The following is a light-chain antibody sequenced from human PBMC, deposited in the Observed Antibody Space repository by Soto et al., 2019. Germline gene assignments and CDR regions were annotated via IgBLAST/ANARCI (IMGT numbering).Light chain of an antibody. CDR1: QSVSNN. Sequence: ELVFPQSPGTLSLSPGEGATLSCRASQSVSNNYLAWYQQKPGQAPRLLIYDASNMATGIPARFSGSGSGTEFSLTISSLQSEDFAVYSCQQYGDWPGAFGGGTKVDIK. CDR3: QQYGDWPGA. V-gene: IGKV3D-15*01. J-gene: IGKJ4*01. CDR2: DAS.